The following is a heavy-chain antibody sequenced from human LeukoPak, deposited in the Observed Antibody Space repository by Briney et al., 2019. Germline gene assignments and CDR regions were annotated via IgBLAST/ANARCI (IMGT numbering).Heavy chain of an antibody. CDR1: GFTVSSNY. CDR2: IYSGGST. V-gene: IGHV3-66*01. Sequence: WGSLRLSCAASGFTVSSNYMSWVRQAPGKGLEWVSVIYSGGSTYYADSVKGRFTISRDNSKNTLYLQMNSLRAEDTAVYYCARGNYYYYYMDVWGKGTTVTISS. J-gene: IGHJ6*03. CDR3: ARGNYYYYYMDV.